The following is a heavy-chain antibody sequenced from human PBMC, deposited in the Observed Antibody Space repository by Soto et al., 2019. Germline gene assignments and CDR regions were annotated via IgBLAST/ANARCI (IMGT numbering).Heavy chain of an antibody. J-gene: IGHJ4*02. V-gene: IGHV3-30*18. Sequence: QVQLVESGGGVVQPGRSLRLSCAASGFTFSSYGMHWVRQAPGKGLEWVAVISYDGSNKYYADSVKGRFTISRDNSKNTLYLQMNSLRAADTAVYYCAKDRDLVVVPADLDYWGQGTLVTVSS. CDR1: GFTFSSYG. D-gene: IGHD2-21*02. CDR3: AKDRDLVVVPADLDY. CDR2: ISYDGSNK.